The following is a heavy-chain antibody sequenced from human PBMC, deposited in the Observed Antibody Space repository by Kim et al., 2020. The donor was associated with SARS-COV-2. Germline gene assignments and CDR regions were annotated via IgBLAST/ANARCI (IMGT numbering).Heavy chain of an antibody. J-gene: IGHJ6*02. CDR2: ISGSGGST. Sequence: GGSLRLSCAASGFTFSSYAMSWVRQAPGKGLEWVSAISGSGGSTYYADSVKGRFTISRDNSKNTLYLQMNSLRAEDTAVYYCAKTITMVRGVHGYYGMDVWGQGTTVTVSS. D-gene: IGHD3-10*01. CDR1: GFTFSSYA. CDR3: AKTITMVRGVHGYYGMDV. V-gene: IGHV3-23*01.